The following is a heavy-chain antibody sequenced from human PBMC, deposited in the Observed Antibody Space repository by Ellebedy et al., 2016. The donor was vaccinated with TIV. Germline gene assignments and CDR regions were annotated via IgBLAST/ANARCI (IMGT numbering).Heavy chain of an antibody. V-gene: IGHV4-34*01. CDR3: AREGYYDSSGYPDAFDI. CDR1: GGSFSGYY. J-gene: IGHJ3*02. Sequence: SETLSLXCAVYGGSFSGYYWSWIRQSPGKGLEWIGEIDQSGGTYNNPSLNSRVTISVDTSKNQFSLRLNPVTAADTAVYYCAREGYYDSSGYPDAFDIWGQGTMVTVSS. CDR2: IDQSGGT. D-gene: IGHD3-22*01.